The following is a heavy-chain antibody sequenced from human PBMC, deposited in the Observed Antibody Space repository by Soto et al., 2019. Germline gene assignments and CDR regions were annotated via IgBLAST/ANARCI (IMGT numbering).Heavy chain of an antibody. CDR3: ARDLGFDILTGYSYYYYYAMDV. CDR2: IYPGDSDT. V-gene: IGHV5-51*01. Sequence: GASLKISCKGSGYSFTSYWMGWVRQMPGKGLECMGIIYPGDSDTRYSPSFQGQVTISADKSISTAYMELSSLRSEDTAVYFCARDLGFDILTGYSYYYYYAMDVWGQGTTVTVSS. J-gene: IGHJ6*02. CDR1: GYSFTSYW. D-gene: IGHD3-9*01.